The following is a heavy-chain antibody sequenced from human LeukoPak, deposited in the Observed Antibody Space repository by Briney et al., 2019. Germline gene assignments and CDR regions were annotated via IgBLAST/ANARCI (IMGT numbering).Heavy chain of an antibody. J-gene: IGHJ6*02. D-gene: IGHD3-9*01. V-gene: IGHV1-46*01. CDR2: INPSGGST. CDR3: AREGRKEYDILTGYYRFYYYGMDV. Sequence: GASVKVSCKASGYTCTSYYMHWVRQAPGQGLEWMGIINPSGGSTSYAQKFQGRVTMTRDMSTSTAYMELRSLTSDDTAVYYCAREGRKEYDILTGYYRFYYYGMDVWGQGTTVIVSS. CDR1: GYTCTSYY.